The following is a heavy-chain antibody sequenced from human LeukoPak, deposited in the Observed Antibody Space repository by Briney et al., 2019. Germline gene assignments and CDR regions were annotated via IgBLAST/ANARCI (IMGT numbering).Heavy chain of an antibody. CDR2: IRRKAHGGTT. J-gene: IGHJ4*02. V-gene: IGHV3-49*04. CDR3: TRVTYYYDNSGYFHFDS. D-gene: IGHD3-22*01. CDR1: GFTFSSYA. Sequence: GGSLRLSCAASGFTFSSYAMSWVRQAPGKGLEWVSFIRRKAHGGTTEYAASVKGRFSSSRDDSKSIAYLQMNSLKTEDTAVYFCTRVTYYYDNSGYFHFDSWGQGSLVTVSS.